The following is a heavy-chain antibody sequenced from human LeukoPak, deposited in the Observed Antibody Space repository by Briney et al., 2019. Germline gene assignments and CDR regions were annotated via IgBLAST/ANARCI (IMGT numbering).Heavy chain of an antibody. D-gene: IGHD2-8*01. CDR3: ARVLEDIVLMVYVWYFDL. Sequence: SETLSLTCTVSGGSISSSSYYWGWIRQPPGKGLEWIGEINHSGSTNYNPSLKSRVTISVDTSKNQFSLKLSSVTAADTAVYYCARVLEDIVLMVYVWYFDLWGRGTLVTVSS. CDR1: GGSISSSSYY. CDR2: INHSGST. J-gene: IGHJ2*01. V-gene: IGHV4-39*07.